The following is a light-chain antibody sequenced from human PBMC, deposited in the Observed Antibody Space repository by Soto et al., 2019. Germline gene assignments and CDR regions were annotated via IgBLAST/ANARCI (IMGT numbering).Light chain of an antibody. CDR1: SSDVGGYNY. V-gene: IGLV2-11*01. CDR3: CSYAGDHTPDV. CDR2: DVS. Sequence: QSVLTQPRSVSGSPGQSVTISCTGTSSDVGGYNYVSWYRQHPGKAPKLMIYDVSKRPSGVPDRFSGSKSGNTASLTISGLQANDEADYYCCSYAGDHTPDVFGGGTKVTVL. J-gene: IGLJ1*01.